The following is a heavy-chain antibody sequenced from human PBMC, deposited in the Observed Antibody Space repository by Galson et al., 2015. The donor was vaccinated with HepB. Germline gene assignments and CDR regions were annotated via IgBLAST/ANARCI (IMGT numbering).Heavy chain of an antibody. CDR3: ARIWFGKLLPKFDY. CDR1: GYTFTSYG. Sequence: SVKVSCKASGYTFTSYGISWVRRAPGQGLEWMGWINGYNGETNYAQKLQGRVTMTTDTSTSTAYMDLRSLTSDDAAVYYCARIWFGKLLPKFDYWGRGTLVTVSS. J-gene: IGHJ4*02. CDR2: INGYNGET. V-gene: IGHV1-18*04. D-gene: IGHD3-10*01.